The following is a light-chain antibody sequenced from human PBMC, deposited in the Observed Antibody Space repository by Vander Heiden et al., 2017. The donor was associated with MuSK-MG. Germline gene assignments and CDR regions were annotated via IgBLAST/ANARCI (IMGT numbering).Light chain of an antibody. CDR3: CAYAGQFLI. CDR1: SSDIGAYNY. V-gene: IGLV2-11*01. CDR2: DVR. Sequence: QSALTQPRSVSGSPGQSVTISCTGTSSDIGAYNYVSWYQQHPGNTPQLIIYDVRKPPPGVPAPFSCSKSANTASLTLSGPQAEDEAYYYLCAYAGQFLIFGGGTKLTVL. J-gene: IGLJ2*01.